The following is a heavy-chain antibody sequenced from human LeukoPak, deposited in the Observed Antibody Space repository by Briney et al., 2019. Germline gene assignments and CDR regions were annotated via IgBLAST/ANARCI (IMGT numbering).Heavy chain of an antibody. CDR3: ATYSLAVSGGYYYYYIDV. D-gene: IGHD6-19*01. CDR1: GYTFTSYG. Sequence: ASVKVSCKASGYTFTSYGISWVRQAPGQGLEWMGLVDPEDGETIYAEKFQGRVTITADTSTDTTYMELSSLRSEDTAVYYCATYSLAVSGGYYYYYIDVWGKGSTVTVSS. J-gene: IGHJ6*03. V-gene: IGHV1-69-2*01. CDR2: VDPEDGET.